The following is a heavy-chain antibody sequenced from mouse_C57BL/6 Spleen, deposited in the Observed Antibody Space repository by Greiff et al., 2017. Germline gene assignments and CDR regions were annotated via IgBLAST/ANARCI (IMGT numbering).Heavy chain of an antibody. Sequence: VKLQQSGAELVKPGASVKISCKASGYAFSSYWMNWVKQRPGKGLEWIGQIYPGDGDTNYNGKFKGKATLTAGKSSSTAYMQLSSLTSEDSAVYFCARSNYWYFDVWGTGTTVTVSS. J-gene: IGHJ1*03. V-gene: IGHV1-80*01. CDR2: IYPGDGDT. CDR3: ARSNYWYFDV. CDR1: GYAFSSYW.